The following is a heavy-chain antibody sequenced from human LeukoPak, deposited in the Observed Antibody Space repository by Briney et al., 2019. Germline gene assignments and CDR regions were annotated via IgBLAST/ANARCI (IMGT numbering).Heavy chain of an antibody. Sequence: GSLRLSCAASGFTFSSYAMSGVRQAAGKGLEWVSAISGSGGSTYYADSVKGRFTISRDNSKNTLYLQMNSLRAEDTAVYYCAKDLGWFGELSPYYFDYWGQGTLVTVSS. CDR1: GFTFSSYA. J-gene: IGHJ4*02. V-gene: IGHV3-23*01. CDR3: AKDLGWFGELSPYYFDY. CDR2: ISGSGGST. D-gene: IGHD3-10*01.